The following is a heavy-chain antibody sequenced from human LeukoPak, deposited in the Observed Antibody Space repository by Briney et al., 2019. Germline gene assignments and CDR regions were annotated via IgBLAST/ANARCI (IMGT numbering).Heavy chain of an antibody. CDR1: GGSISSGDHY. CDR2: ITLYSDTT. CDR3: ARGFGYDFADY. J-gene: IGHJ4*02. V-gene: IGHV4-30-4*01. Sequence: PSETLSLTCSVSGGSISSGDHYWTWIRQPPGGGLEWMGFITLYSDTTSYNPCLKSRLMISIDTSKNQFSLTLTSVTAADTAVYFCARGFGYDFADYWGQGILVTVSS. D-gene: IGHD2-2*01.